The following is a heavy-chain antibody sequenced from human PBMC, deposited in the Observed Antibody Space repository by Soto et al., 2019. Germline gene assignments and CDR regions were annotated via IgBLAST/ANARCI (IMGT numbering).Heavy chain of an antibody. V-gene: IGHV4-30-2*01. CDR1: GGSVSGAGYS. CDR2: IYHSGTT. CDR3: ARAQFYSGSGNYNNLMFDA. Sequence: AVSGGSVSGAGYSWSWIRQPPGGGLDWIGYIYHSGTTYCNPSLKTRLTMSLDRSNNKFSLTLNSVTAADTALYFCARAQFYSGSGNYNNLMFDAWGKGTQVTVSS. J-gene: IGHJ5*02. D-gene: IGHD3-10*01.